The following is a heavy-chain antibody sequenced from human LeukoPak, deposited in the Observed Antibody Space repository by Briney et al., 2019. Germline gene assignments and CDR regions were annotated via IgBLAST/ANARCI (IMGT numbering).Heavy chain of an antibody. CDR3: ARQDILTGYAFDI. J-gene: IGHJ3*02. V-gene: IGHV4-61*02. D-gene: IGHD3-9*01. CDR1: GGSISSGSYY. Sequence: SQTLSLTCTVSGGSISSGSYYWSWIRQPAGKGLERIGRIYISGSTNYNPSLKSRVTISADTSKNQFSLKLSSVTAADTAVYYCARQDILTGYAFDIWGQGTMVTVSS. CDR2: IYISGST.